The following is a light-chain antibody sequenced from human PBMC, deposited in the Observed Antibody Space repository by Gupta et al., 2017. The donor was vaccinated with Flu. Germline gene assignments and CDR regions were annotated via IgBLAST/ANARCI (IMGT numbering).Light chain of an antibody. CDR3: GHRSSCPYT. Sequence: EIVLTQSPATLSLSPGERATLSCRASQSISIYLAWYQQRPGQAPRPLIYDASTRAPGIPARFSGIGSGTEFTLTISSLEPEDFAVYYCGHRSSCPYTFGQGTKMEIK. V-gene: IGKV3-11*01. CDR2: DAS. J-gene: IGKJ2*01. CDR1: QSISIY.